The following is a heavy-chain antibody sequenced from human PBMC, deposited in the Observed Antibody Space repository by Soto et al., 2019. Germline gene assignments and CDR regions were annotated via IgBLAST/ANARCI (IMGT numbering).Heavy chain of an antibody. Sequence: GGSLRLSCAASGFTFDDYTMHWVRQAPGKGLEWVSLISWDGGSTYYADSVKGRFTISRDNSKNSLYLQMNSLRTEDTALYYCANVMGQLAHKRIVYWCPAPLVSVFS. CDR3: ANVMGQLAHKRIVY. CDR2: ISWDGGST. J-gene: IGHJ4*02. D-gene: IGHD6-13*01. CDR1: GFTFDDYT. V-gene: IGHV3-43*01.